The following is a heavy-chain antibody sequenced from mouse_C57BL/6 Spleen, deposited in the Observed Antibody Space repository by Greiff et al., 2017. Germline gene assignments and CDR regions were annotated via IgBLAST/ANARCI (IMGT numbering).Heavy chain of an antibody. D-gene: IGHD1-1*01. CDR3: TMPVVAHWYFDV. V-gene: IGHV6-6*01. Sequence: EVQLQESGGGLVQPGGSMKLSCAASGFTFSDAWMDWVRQSPEKGLEWVAEIRNKANNHATYYAESVKGRFTISRDDSKSSVYLQMNSLRAEDTGIYYCTMPVVAHWYFDVWGTGTTVTVSS. CDR1: GFTFSDAW. J-gene: IGHJ1*03. CDR2: IRNKANNHAT.